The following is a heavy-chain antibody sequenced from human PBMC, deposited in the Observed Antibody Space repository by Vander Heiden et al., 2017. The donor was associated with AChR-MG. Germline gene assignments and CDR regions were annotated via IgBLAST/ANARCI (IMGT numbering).Heavy chain of an antibody. CDR1: GGTFSSYA. D-gene: IGHD6-6*01. Sequence: QVQLVQSGAEVKKPGSSVKVSCKASGGTFSSYAIGWVRKAPGQGLEWMGGIIPIFGTANYAQKFQGRVTITADESTGTAYMELSSLRSEDTAVYYCARDGIAARPWGYYYYYMDVWGKGTTVTVSS. CDR2: IIPIFGTA. V-gene: IGHV1-69*01. CDR3: ARDGIAARPWGYYYYYMDV. J-gene: IGHJ6*03.